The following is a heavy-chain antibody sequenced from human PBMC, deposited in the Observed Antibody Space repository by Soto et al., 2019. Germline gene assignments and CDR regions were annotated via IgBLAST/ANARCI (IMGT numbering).Heavy chain of an antibody. CDR1: GYTFTGYY. D-gene: IGHD3-3*01. Sequence: GASVKVSCKASGYTFTGYYMHWVRQAPGQGLEWMGWINPNSGGTNYAQKFQGWVTMTRDTSISTAYMELSRLRSDDTAVYYCARGGGIGYYDFWSGYYTGICWFDPWGQGTLVTVSS. CDR2: INPNSGGT. V-gene: IGHV1-2*04. J-gene: IGHJ5*02. CDR3: ARGGGIGYYDFWSGYYTGICWFDP.